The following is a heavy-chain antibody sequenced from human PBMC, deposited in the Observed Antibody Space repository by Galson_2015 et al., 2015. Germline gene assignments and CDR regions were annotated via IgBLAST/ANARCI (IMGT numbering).Heavy chain of an antibody. CDR2: VSHHGSTQ. V-gene: IGHV3-30-3*01. J-gene: IGHJ6*01. CDR1: GFTFSSYA. D-gene: IGHD3-22*01. CDR3: ARDMRFYFDSSGYSYYYYGM. Sequence: SLRLSCAASGFTFSSYAMHWVRQAPGKGLEWVAVVSHHGSTQYYADSVKGRFTVSRDNSENTLYLQMNSLRPEDSALYFCARDMRFYFDSSGYSYYYYGM.